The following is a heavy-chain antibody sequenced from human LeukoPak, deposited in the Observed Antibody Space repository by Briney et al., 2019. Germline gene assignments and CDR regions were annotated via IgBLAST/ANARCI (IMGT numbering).Heavy chain of an antibody. J-gene: IGHJ5*02. D-gene: IGHD3-9*01. Sequence: SETLSLTCTVSGGSISSYYWSWIRQPPGKGLEWIGYIYYSGSTNYNPSLKSRVTISVDTSKNQFSLKLSSVTAADTAVYYCARHSGARGPFDWLPSGNWFDPWGQGTLVTVSS. CDR3: ARHSGARGPFDWLPSGNWFDP. CDR2: IYYSGST. CDR1: GGSISSYY. V-gene: IGHV4-59*08.